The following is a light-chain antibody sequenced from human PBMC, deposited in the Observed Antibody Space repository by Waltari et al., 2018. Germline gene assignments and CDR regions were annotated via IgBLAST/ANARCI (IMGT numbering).Light chain of an antibody. J-gene: IGKJ4*01. Sequence: DVQLTQSPSTRSASVGDRVTLTCRASQGISTWLAWYQKKQGTPPRLLIYKASSLESGVPSRFSGSGSGTEFTLTISSLQPDDSATYYCQQYNTYYLSFGGGTKVEI. CDR3: QQYNTYYLS. V-gene: IGKV1-5*03. CDR2: KAS. CDR1: QGISTW.